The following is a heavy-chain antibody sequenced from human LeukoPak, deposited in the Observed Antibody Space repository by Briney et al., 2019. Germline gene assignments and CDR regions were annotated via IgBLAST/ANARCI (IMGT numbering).Heavy chain of an antibody. Sequence: SQTLSLTCTVSGGSISSYYWSWIRQPAGKGLEWIGRIYTSGSTNYNPSLKSRVTMSVDTSKNQFSLKLSSVTAADTAVYYCARHTINYDILTGYYPYYFDYWGQGTLVTVSS. CDR1: GGSISSYY. CDR2: IYTSGST. J-gene: IGHJ4*02. CDR3: ARHTINYDILTGYYPYYFDY. V-gene: IGHV4-4*07. D-gene: IGHD3-9*01.